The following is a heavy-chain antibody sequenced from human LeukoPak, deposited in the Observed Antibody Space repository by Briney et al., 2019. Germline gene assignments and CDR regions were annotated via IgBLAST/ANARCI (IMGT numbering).Heavy chain of an antibody. CDR3: ARGQVIPGWFDP. V-gene: IGHV1-2*02. D-gene: IGHD2-21*01. CDR2: INPNSGGT. J-gene: IGHJ5*02. Sequence: ASVKVSCKASGYTFTGNYMNWVRQATGQGLEWMGWINPNSGGTNYAQKFQGRVTMTRDTSISTAYMELSRLRSDDTAVYYCARGQVIPGWFDPWGQGTLVTVSS. CDR1: GYTFTGNY.